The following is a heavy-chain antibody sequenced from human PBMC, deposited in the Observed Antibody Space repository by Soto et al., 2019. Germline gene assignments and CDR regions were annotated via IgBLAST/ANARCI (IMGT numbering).Heavy chain of an antibody. V-gene: IGHV4-59*08. Sequence: QVQLQESGPGLVKPSETLSLTCNVSSGFISNYYWSWIRQPPGKGLEWIAYIYYSGSTNYNPSLKSRVTTSVDTSKSQFSLKLSSVTAADTAIYYCARQSYYYYGMDVWGQGTTVTVSS. J-gene: IGHJ6*02. CDR2: IYYSGST. CDR1: SGFISNYY. CDR3: ARQSYYYYGMDV.